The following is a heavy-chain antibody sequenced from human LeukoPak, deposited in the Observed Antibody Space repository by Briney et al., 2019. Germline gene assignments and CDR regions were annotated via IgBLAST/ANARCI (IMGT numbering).Heavy chain of an antibody. D-gene: IGHD2-2*01. J-gene: IGHJ4*02. V-gene: IGHV1-18*01. CDR3: ARGRVDIVVVPAATLDY. CDR2: YNGNT. Sequence: YNGNTNYAQKLQGRVTMTTDTSTSTAYMELRSLRSDDTAVYYCARGRVDIVVVPAATLDYWGQGTLVTVSS.